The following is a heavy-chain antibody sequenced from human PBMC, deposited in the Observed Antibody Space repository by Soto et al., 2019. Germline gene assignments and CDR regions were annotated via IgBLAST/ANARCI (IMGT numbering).Heavy chain of an antibody. CDR2: ISSRSSYI. CDR3: ARNEGPDRVTASTPFDY. CDR1: GFIFSSYT. D-gene: IGHD2-21*02. Sequence: EVQLVESGGGLVKPGGSLRLSCAASGFIFSSYTMNWVRQAPGKGLEWVSSISSRSSYIYYSDSVKGRFTISRDNAENSLCLQMNSLGAEDTAVYYCARNEGPDRVTASTPFDYWGQGALVTVSS. J-gene: IGHJ4*02. V-gene: IGHV3-21*01.